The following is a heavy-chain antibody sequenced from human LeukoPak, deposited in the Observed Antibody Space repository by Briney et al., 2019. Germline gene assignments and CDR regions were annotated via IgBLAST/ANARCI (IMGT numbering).Heavy chain of an antibody. J-gene: IGHJ4*02. CDR1: GFTFSSYW. D-gene: IGHD1-26*01. Sequence: GGSLRLSCAVSGFTFSSYWMSWVRQAPGKGLEWVANIKQDGSEKYYVDSVKGRFTISRDNAKNSLYLQMNSLRAEDTAVYYCARDPLSSVVGATLWGQGTLVTVSS. CDR3: ARDPLSSVVGATL. V-gene: IGHV3-7*01. CDR2: IKQDGSEK.